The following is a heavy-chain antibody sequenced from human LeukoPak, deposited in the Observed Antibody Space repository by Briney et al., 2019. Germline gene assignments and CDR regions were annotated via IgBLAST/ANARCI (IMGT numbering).Heavy chain of an antibody. J-gene: IGHJ5*02. CDR1: GYTFTGYY. D-gene: IGHD3-16*01. CDR2: IYPNSGGT. Sequence: ASVKVSCKASGYTFTGYYMHWVRQAPGQGLEWMGWIYPNSGGTKYAQKFQGRVTMTRDRSISTVYMELTRLTSDDTAVYYCARASFWESPINWFDPWGQGTLVTVSS. CDR3: ARASFWESPINWFDP. V-gene: IGHV1-2*02.